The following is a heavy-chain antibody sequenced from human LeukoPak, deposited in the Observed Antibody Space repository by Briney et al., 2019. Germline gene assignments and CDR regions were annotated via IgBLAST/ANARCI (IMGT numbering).Heavy chain of an antibody. J-gene: IGHJ4*02. D-gene: IGHD3-22*01. CDR2: INPNSGGT. Sequence: ASVKVSCKASGYTFTGYYMHWVRQAPGQGLEWMGWINPNSGGTNYAQKFQGRVTMTRNTSISTAYMELSSLRSEDTAVYYCARGDRNYYDSSGYYGDAGYWGQGTLVTVSS. CDR3: ARGDRNYYDSSGYYGDAGY. V-gene: IGHV1-2*02. CDR1: GYTFTGYY.